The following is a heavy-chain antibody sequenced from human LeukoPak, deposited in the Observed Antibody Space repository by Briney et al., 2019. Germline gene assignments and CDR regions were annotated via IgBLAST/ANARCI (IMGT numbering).Heavy chain of an antibody. Sequence: GGSLRLSCAASGFTFSSYAMSGVRRAPGKGLEWVSAISGSGGSTYYADSVKGRFTISRDNSKNTLYLQMNSLRAEDTAVYYCAKSGVMAGTPYFDYWGQGTLVTVSS. CDR1: GFTFSSYA. V-gene: IGHV3-23*01. CDR3: AKSGVMAGTPYFDY. CDR2: ISGSGGST. J-gene: IGHJ4*02. D-gene: IGHD6-19*01.